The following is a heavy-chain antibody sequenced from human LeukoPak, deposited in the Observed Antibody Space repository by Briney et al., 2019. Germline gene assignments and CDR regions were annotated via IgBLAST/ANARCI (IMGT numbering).Heavy chain of an antibody. D-gene: IGHD2-2*01. V-gene: IGHV3-7*01. J-gene: IGHJ3*02. CDR3: ARRLSRGAFDI. CDR1: GFTFSSYW. Sequence: GGSLRLSCAASGFTFSSYWMSWVRQAPGKGLEWVANIKQDGTDKYYVDSVRGRFTISRDNAKNSLYLQMNSLGVEDTAVYYCARRLSRGAFDIWGQGTMVTVSS. CDR2: IKQDGTDK.